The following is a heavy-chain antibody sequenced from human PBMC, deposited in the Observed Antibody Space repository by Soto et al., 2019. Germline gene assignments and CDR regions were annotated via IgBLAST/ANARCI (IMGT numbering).Heavy chain of an antibody. CDR2: MNPNSGNT. D-gene: IGHD3-16*01. Sequence: SVKVSCQASGYSFTSYVSNWLRQATGQGLEWMGWMNPNSGNTGYAQKFQGRVTMTRNTSISTAYMELSSLRSEDTAVYYCARGWRPSYYDYIWGSYYDSYFDYWGQGTLVTVSS. V-gene: IGHV1-8*01. CDR1: GYSFTSYV. CDR3: ARGWRPSYYDYIWGSYYDSYFDY. J-gene: IGHJ4*02.